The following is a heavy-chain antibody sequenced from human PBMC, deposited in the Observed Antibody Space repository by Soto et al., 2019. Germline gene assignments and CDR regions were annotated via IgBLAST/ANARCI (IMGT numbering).Heavy chain of an antibody. CDR1: GGSISSYY. CDR2: IYYSGST. V-gene: IGHV4-59*01. Sequence: SETLSLTCTVSGGSISSYYWSWIRQPPGKGLEWIGYIYYSGSTNYNPSLKSRVTISVDTSKNQFSLKLSSVTAADTAVYYCARGVDWFDPWGQGTLVTVSS. J-gene: IGHJ5*02. CDR3: ARGVDWFDP.